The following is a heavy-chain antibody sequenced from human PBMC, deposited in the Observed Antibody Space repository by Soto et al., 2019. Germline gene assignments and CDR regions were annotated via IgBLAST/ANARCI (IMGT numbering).Heavy chain of an antibody. J-gene: IGHJ3*02. CDR1: GFTFSSHP. D-gene: IGHD1-26*01. V-gene: IGHV3-23*01. CDR3: ANRIGTYFLSGLTFDI. CDR2: IAESGGGT. Sequence: GGSLRLSCTASGFTFSSHPMSWVRRAPGKGLEWVSAIAESGGGTAYVDSVKGRFTISRDNAKNRLYLQMNSLRAEDTAVYYCANRIGTYFLSGLTFDIWGQGTMVTVSS.